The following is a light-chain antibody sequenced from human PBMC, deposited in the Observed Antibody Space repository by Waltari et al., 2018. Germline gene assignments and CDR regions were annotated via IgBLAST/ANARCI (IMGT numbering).Light chain of an antibody. CDR2: DAS. CDR3: QQYYNWRA. V-gene: IGKV3D-15*01. J-gene: IGKJ1*01. CDR1: ETVSHK. Sequence: EIVMTQSPVTLSVSPGERATLYCRASETVSHKLAWYQQNPGQAPRLLIYDASTRASGVPDRFSARGYGTDFTLSISSLQSEDFAVYFCQQYYNWRAFGQGTKVEIK.